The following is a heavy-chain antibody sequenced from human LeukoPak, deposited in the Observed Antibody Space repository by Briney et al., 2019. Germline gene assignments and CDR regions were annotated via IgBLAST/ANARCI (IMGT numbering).Heavy chain of an antibody. D-gene: IGHD2-15*01. V-gene: IGHV3-23*01. J-gene: IGHJ4*02. CDR1: GFTFSSYA. CDR2: ISGSGGST. CDR3: AKDQLYCSGGSCLGLFDY. Sequence: PGGSLRLSCAASGFTFSSYAMSWVRQAPGKGLEWVSAISGSGGSTYYADSVKGRFTISRDNSKNTLYLQMNSLRAEDTAVYYCAKDQLYCSGGSCLGLFDYWGQGTLVTVSS.